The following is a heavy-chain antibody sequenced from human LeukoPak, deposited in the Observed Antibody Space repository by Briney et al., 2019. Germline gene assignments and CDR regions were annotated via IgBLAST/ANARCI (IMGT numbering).Heavy chain of an antibody. J-gene: IGHJ3*01. V-gene: IGHV5-51*01. CDR2: IYPGDSGP. D-gene: IGHD1-26*01. Sequence: GESLKISCKVSGYSFTSYCIGWVRQMPGKGLEWMGIIYPGDSGPTYSPSFQGQVTISVDESINTAYLQWSSLQASDTAMYYCGMSGDRVPLQDDVFDVCGQGTMVTVST. CDR3: GMSGDRVPLQDDVFDV. CDR1: GYSFTSYC.